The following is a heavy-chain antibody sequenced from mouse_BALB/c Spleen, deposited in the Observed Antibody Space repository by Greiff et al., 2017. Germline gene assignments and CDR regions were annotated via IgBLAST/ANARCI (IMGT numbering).Heavy chain of an antibody. CDR2: IYPGGGYT. CDR1: GYTFTNYW. V-gene: IGHV1-63*02. D-gene: IGHD2-4*01. CDR3: ARGTMITTWAMDY. J-gene: IGHJ4*01. Sequence: VQLQQSGAELVRPGTSVKISCKASGYTFTNYWLGWVKQRPGHGLEWIGDIYPGGGYTNYNEKFKGKATLTADTSSSTAYMQLSSLTSEDSAVYFCARGTMITTWAMDYWGQGTSVTVSS.